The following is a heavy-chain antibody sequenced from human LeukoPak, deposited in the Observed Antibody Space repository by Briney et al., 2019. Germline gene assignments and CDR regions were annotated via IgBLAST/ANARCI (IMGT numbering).Heavy chain of an antibody. CDR3: ARVPTGPQGYYYYMDV. CDR1: GGSISSYY. Sequence: SETLSLTCTVSGGSISSYYWSWLRQPPGKGLEWIGYIYYSGSTNYNPSLKSRVTISVDTSKNQFSLKLSSVTAADTAAYYCARVPTGPQGYYYYMDVWGKGTTVTVSS. D-gene: IGHD4-17*01. V-gene: IGHV4-59*01. J-gene: IGHJ6*03. CDR2: IYYSGST.